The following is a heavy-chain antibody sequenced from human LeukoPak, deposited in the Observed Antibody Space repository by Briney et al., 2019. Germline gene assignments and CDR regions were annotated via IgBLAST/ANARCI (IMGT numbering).Heavy chain of an antibody. CDR1: GGTFSSYA. CDR2: IIPIFGTA. CDR3: ARPQEYYDFWSGYYLFDY. Sequence: SVKVSCKASGGTFSSYAISWVRQAPGQGLEWMGGIIPIFGTANYAQKFQGRVTITADESTSTAYMELSSLISEDTAVYYCARPQEYYDFWSGYYLFDYWGQGTLVTVSS. J-gene: IGHJ4*02. V-gene: IGHV1-69*01. D-gene: IGHD3-3*01.